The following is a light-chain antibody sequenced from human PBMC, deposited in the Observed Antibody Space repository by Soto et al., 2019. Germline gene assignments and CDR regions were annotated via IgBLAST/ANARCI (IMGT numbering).Light chain of an antibody. J-gene: IGKJ1*01. V-gene: IGKV1-5*01. CDR2: EAS. CDR1: QGINTW. CDR3: QQYNTYSRT. Sequence: IQMTQSPSSLSASVGDRVTITCRASQGINTWLAWYQQKPGKAPNLLIYEASSLESGVPSRFSGSGSGTEFTLTISSLQPGDFATYYCQQYNTYSRTFGQGTKVDIK.